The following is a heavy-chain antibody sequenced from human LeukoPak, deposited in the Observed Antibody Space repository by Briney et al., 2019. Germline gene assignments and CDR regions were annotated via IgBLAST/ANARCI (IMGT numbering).Heavy chain of an antibody. V-gene: IGHV3-7*01. D-gene: IGHD2-15*01. CDR3: TRGGGQPDF. CDR2: INQDGSSI. Sequence: GGSLRLSCAASGFTFSNSWMSWVRQAPGKGLEWVANINQDGSSIYYVDSVKGRFTISRDNAKNSLYLQMNSLRAEDTAVYYCTRGGGQPDFWGQGTLVTVSS. CDR1: GFTFSNSW. J-gene: IGHJ4*02.